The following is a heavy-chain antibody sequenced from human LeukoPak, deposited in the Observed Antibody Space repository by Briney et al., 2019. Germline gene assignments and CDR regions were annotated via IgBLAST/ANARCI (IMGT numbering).Heavy chain of an antibody. Sequence: GESLKISCKGSGYRFTSYWISWVRQMPGKGLEWMGRIEPSDSYTNYSPSSQGHVTMSADKSISTAYLQWSSLKASDNAMYYCARQSRDGSKTRGYYFDYWGQG. J-gene: IGHJ4*02. CDR2: IEPSDSYT. CDR3: ARQSRDGSKTRGYYFDY. V-gene: IGHV5-10-1*01. D-gene: IGHD3-10*01. CDR1: GYRFTSYW.